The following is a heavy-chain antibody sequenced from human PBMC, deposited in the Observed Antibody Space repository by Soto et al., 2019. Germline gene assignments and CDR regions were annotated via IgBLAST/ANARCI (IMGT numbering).Heavy chain of an antibody. D-gene: IGHD1-26*01. CDR2: ISWNSGSI. Sequence: EVQLVESGGGLVQPGRSLRLSCAASGFTFDDYAMHWVRQAPGKGLEWVSGISWNSGSIGYADSVKGLFTISRYNAKNSLYLQMNSLRAKDTALYYCAKDIQGSYLLPTDYWGQGTLVTVSS. CDR1: GFTFDDYA. CDR3: AKDIQGSYLLPTDY. V-gene: IGHV3-9*01. J-gene: IGHJ4*02.